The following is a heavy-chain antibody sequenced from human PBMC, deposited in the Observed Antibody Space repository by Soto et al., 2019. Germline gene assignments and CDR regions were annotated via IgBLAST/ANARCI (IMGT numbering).Heavy chain of an antibody. CDR1: DGSISSYY. CDR3: ARLEYSSGWYRFGY. J-gene: IGHJ4*02. CDR2: IYYSGST. D-gene: IGHD6-19*01. V-gene: IGHV4-59*01. Sequence: SETLCLTCTVSDGSISSYYWSCIRQPPGKGLEWIGYIYYSGSTNYNPSLKSRVTISVDTSKNQFSLKLSSVTAADTAVYYCARLEYSSGWYRFGYWGQGTLVTVFS.